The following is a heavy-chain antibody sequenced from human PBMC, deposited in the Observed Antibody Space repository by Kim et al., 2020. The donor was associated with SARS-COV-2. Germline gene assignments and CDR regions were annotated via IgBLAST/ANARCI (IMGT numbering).Heavy chain of an antibody. CDR1: MFNFRSSA. D-gene: IGHD3-3*01. CDR2: ISDHLGDT. J-gene: IGHJ4*02. V-gene: IGHV3-64*01. CDR3: ATGSLWRNAFYFDT. Sequence: GGSLRLFCAVSMFNFRSSAMFWVRQAPGKGLQYVSISDHLGDTYYGSSVKGRFTVSRDNSQNTLSLQMGSLRPDDTGVYFCATGSLWRNAFYFDTLGQGT.